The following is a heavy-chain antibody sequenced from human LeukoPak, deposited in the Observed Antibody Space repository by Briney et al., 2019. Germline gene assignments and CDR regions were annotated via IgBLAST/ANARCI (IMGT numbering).Heavy chain of an antibody. J-gene: IGHJ4*02. CDR1: GFSFNSYG. CDR2: ISSDGSNK. V-gene: IGHV3-30*03. D-gene: IGHD3-22*01. CDR3: ARDITMIVVVITIRGAFDY. Sequence: GGSLRLSCAASGFSFNSYGMHWVRQAPGKGLEWVAVISSDGSNKYYADSVKGRFTISRDNSKNTLYLQMNSLRAEDTAVYYCARDITMIVVVITIRGAFDYWGQGTLVTVSS.